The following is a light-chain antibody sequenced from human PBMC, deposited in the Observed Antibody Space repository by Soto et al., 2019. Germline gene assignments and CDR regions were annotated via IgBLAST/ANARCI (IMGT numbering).Light chain of an antibody. J-gene: IGKJ1*01. V-gene: IGKV1-6*01. Sequence: AIQMTQSPSSLSASVGDRVTITCRASLDIRNDLGWYQQKPGKAPKLLIFAAPNLQSGVPLRFSGSGSGTDFTLTISSLQPEDSATYYCQQNFNYPRTFGQGTKVDIK. CDR2: AAP. CDR3: QQNFNYPRT. CDR1: LDIRND.